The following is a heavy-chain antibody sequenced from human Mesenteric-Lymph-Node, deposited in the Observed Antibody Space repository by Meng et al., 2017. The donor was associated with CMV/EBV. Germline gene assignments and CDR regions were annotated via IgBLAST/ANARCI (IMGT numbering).Heavy chain of an antibody. D-gene: IGHD2-21*01. V-gene: IGHV3-30*04. J-gene: IGHJ5*02. Sequence: LSLTCAASGFTFSSYAMHWVRQAPGKGLEWVAVISYDGSNKYYAHSVKGRFTISRDNSKNTLYLQMNSLRAEDTAVYYCARDGYCGGDCYNYNWFDPWGQGTLVTVSS. CDR3: ARDGYCGGDCYNYNWFDP. CDR1: GFTFSSYA. CDR2: ISYDGSNK.